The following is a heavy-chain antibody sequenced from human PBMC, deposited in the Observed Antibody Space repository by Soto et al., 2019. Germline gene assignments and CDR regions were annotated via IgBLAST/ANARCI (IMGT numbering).Heavy chain of an antibody. CDR2: ISRYGDFT. D-gene: IGHD3-22*01. J-gene: IGHJ4*02. Sequence: EVQLLESGGDLIQPGGSLRLSCAASGFTFNIYAITWVRQAPGKGLEWVSAISRYGDFTYYADSVQGRSTITRDNSKNTQYLQMNSRRAEDTVVYYLAKERYFDHDIRGYLVDNCGQATLVTVSS. CDR3: AKERYFDHDIRGYLVDN. CDR1: GFTFNIYA. V-gene: IGHV3-23*01.